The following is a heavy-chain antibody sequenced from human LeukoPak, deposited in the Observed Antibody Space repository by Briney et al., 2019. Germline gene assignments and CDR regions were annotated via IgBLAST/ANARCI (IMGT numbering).Heavy chain of an antibody. CDR2: IEWDDAK. V-gene: IGHV2-70*11. D-gene: IGHD6-6*01. CDR3: ARLYSSSSGLFDS. CDR1: GFSLNTSGMC. Sequence: SGPTLVNPTQTLTLTCTFSGFSLNTSGMCVVWIRQPPGKALEWLARIEWDDAKYYSTSLKTRLTISKDTSKNQVVLTMTNMDPVDTATYYCARLYSSSSGLFDSWGQGTLVTVSS. J-gene: IGHJ4*02.